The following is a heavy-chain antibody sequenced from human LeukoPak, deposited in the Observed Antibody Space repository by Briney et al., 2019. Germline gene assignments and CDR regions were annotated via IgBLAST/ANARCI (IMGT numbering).Heavy chain of an antibody. D-gene: IGHD2-15*01. CDR1: GFTFSSYA. CDR2: ISGSGGST. J-gene: IGHJ4*02. V-gene: IGHV3-23*01. Sequence: PGGSLRLSCAASGFTFSSYAMSWVRHAPGKGLEWVSAISGSGGSTYYADSVKGRFTISRDNSKNTLYLQMNSLRVEDTAVYYCAKDQNHCSGGGCYGDYLDWGQGTLVTVSS. CDR3: AKDQNHCSGGGCYGDYLD.